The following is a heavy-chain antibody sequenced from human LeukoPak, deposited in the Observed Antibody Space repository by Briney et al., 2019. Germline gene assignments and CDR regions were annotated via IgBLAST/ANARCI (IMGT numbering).Heavy chain of an antibody. J-gene: IGHJ4*02. V-gene: IGHV3-21*01. CDR2: ISSSSSYI. CDR3: ARGSNYCSSISCHMND. Sequence: GGSLRLSCAASGFTFSSYSMNWVRQAPGKGLERVSSISSSSSYIYYADSVKGRFTISRDNAKNSLCLQMNSLRAEDTAVYYCARGSNYCSSISCHMNDWGQGTLVTVSS. D-gene: IGHD2-2*02. CDR1: GFTFSSYS.